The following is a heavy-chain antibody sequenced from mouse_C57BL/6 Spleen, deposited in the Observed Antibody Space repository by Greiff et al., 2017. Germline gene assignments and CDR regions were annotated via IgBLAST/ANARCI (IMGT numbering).Heavy chain of an antibody. CDR1: GYTFTSYW. CDR3: ARDYYYSSSYGYFDV. J-gene: IGHJ1*03. D-gene: IGHD1-1*01. CDR2: IDPSDSYT. Sequence: QVQLQQPGAELVMPGASVKLSCKASGYTFTSYWMHWVKQRPGQGLEWIGEIDPSDSYTNYNQKFKGKSTLTVDKSSSTAYMQLSSLTSEASAVYYCARDYYYSSSYGYFDVWGTGTTVTVSS. V-gene: IGHV1-69*01.